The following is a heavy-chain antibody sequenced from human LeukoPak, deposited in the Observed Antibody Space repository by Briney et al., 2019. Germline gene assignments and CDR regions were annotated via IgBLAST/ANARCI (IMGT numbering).Heavy chain of an antibody. D-gene: IGHD2-2*02. CDR2: XSXXGSNK. CDR3: ARVEVVPAAIEDDAFDI. J-gene: IGHJ3*02. V-gene: IGHV3-30*01. Sequence: AXXSXXGSNKYYADSVKGRFTISRDNSKNTLYLQMNSLRAEDTAVYYCARVEVVPAAIEDDAFDIXGQGXXV.